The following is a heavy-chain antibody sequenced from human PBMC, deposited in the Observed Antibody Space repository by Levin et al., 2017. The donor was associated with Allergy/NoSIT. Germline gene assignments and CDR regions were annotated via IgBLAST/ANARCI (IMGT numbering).Heavy chain of an antibody. V-gene: IGHV1-18*01. CDR2: ISAYNGNT. J-gene: IGHJ5*02. D-gene: IGHD3-10*01. CDR1: GYTFTSNG. CDR3: GRDYGSGSYYST. Sequence: ASVKVSCKASGYTFTSNGISWVRQAPGQGLEWMGWISAYNGNTNYAQKLQGRVTMTTDTSTSTAYMELRRLRSDDTAVYYCGRDYGSGSYYSTWGQGTLVTVSS.